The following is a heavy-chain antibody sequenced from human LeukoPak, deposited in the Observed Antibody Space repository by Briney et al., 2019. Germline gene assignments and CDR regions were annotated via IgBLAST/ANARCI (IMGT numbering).Heavy chain of an antibody. CDR2: KHYSGTT. Sequence: SETLSLTCTVSAASISSYYWSWIRQPPGKGLEWIGYKHYSGTTNCNPSLKSRVTISVDTSKNQISLNLSSVTAADTAVYYCARLSPKAAGADYWGQGTLVTVSS. CDR1: AASISSYY. CDR3: ARLSPKAAGADY. D-gene: IGHD6-13*01. J-gene: IGHJ4*02. V-gene: IGHV4-59*08.